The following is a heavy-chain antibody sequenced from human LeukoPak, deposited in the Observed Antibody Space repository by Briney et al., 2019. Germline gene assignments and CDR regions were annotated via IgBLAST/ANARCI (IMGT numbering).Heavy chain of an antibody. CDR1: GFSFSNGW. D-gene: IGHD2-2*01. Sequence: GVSLRLSCAASGFSFSNGWMCWVRQAPGKGLEWVANINQDESKKYYVDSVKGRFTISRDNAKNSLYLQMSSLRAEDTAVYYCARDHAYRTDYWGQGTLVTVSS. CDR2: INQDESKK. CDR3: ARDHAYRTDY. J-gene: IGHJ4*02. V-gene: IGHV3-7*01.